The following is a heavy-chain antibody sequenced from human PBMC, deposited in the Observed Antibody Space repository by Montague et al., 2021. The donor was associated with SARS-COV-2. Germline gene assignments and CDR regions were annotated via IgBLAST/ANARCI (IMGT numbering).Heavy chain of an antibody. V-gene: IGHV4-39*01. Sequence: SETLSLTCTVSAGSISTNSYCWAWIRQPQGKGREWIGSLTYSRNNYFNPSLQIRLTMSVDTSKNHFSLKLRSVTAADTAVYSCERHWDFYSSGSYKISWFDLWGQGTPVTVSS. CDR2: LTYSRNN. CDR1: AGSISTNSYC. CDR3: ERHWDFYSSGSYKISWFDL. D-gene: IGHD3-10*01. J-gene: IGHJ5*02.